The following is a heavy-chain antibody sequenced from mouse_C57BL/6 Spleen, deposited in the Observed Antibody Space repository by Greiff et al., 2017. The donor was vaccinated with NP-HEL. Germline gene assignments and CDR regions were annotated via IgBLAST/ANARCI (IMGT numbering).Heavy chain of an antibody. CDR1: GYTFTSYW. Sequence: VQLQQPGAELVKPGASVKLSCKASGYTFTSYWMHWVKQRPGQGLEWIGMIHPNSGSTNYNEKFKSKATLTVDKSSSTAYMQLSSLTSEDSAVYYCARGGSSSYYAMDYWGQGTSVTVSS. V-gene: IGHV1-64*01. CDR2: IHPNSGST. CDR3: ARGGSSSYYAMDY. D-gene: IGHD1-1*01. J-gene: IGHJ4*01.